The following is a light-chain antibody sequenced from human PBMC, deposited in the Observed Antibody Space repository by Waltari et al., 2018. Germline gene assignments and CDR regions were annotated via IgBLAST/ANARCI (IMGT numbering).Light chain of an antibody. Sequence: TVVTQSPATLSVSPGERATLSCTTSPTIGFSLAWYQQKPGQAHRLLIYHASTRATGIPDRFSGSGSESDFTLTISSLQSEDVAVYYCQQYNNWPPGTFGQGTKVEI. J-gene: IGKJ1*01. CDR1: PTIGFS. CDR2: HAS. V-gene: IGKV3-15*01. CDR3: QQYNNWPPGT.